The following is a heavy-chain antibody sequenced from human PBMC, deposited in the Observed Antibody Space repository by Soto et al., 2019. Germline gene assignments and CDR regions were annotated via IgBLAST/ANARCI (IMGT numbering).Heavy chain of an antibody. CDR2: ISSSSSYI. J-gene: IGHJ4*02. CDR1: GFTFSSYS. Sequence: EVQLVESGGGLVKPGGSLRLSCAASGFTFSSYSMNWVRQAPGKGLEWVSSISSSSSYIYYADSVKGRFTISRDNAKNSLYLQVNSLRAEDTTVYYCAREGIAAALDYWGQGTLVTVSS. CDR3: AREGIAAALDY. V-gene: IGHV3-21*01. D-gene: IGHD6-13*01.